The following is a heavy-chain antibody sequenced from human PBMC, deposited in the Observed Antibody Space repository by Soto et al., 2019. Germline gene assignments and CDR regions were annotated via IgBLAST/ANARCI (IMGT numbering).Heavy chain of an antibody. CDR2: VISASGSV. Sequence: QVQVVQSGAEVKKPGSSVKISCKASGRIFSSFPTSWVRQVPGQGLEWMGGVISASGSVTYAPQFQGRVTITAGTSAGIGDLELNSLTSEDTAIYYCAKVGSRDGYNHGLAQWGPGTMVTVSS. V-gene: IGHV1-69*06. J-gene: IGHJ1*01. CDR1: GRIFSSFP. CDR3: AKVGSRDGYNHGLAQ. D-gene: IGHD5-12*01.